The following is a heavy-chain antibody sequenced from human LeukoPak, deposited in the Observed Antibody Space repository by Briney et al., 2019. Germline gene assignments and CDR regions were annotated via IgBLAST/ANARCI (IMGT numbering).Heavy chain of an antibody. J-gene: IGHJ4*02. D-gene: IGHD5-12*01. CDR2: ISGGGGST. V-gene: IGHV3-23*01. CDR3: AKPHLGGYDLFDY. Sequence: GGSLRLSCAASGFTFSSYAMSWVRQAPGKGLEWVSAISGGGGSTYYADSVKGRFTISRDNSKNTLYLQMNSLRAEDTAVYYCAKPHLGGYDLFDYWGQGTLVTVSS. CDR1: GFTFSSYA.